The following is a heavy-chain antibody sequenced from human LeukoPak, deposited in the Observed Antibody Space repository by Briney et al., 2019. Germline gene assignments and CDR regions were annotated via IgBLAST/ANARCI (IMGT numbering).Heavy chain of an antibody. CDR1: GGSISSSY. CDR2: IYTSGST. Sequence: SETLSPTCTVSGGSISSSYWSWIRQSPGKGLEWIGYIYTSGSTNYNPSLKSRVTISVDTSKNQFSLKLSSMTAADTAVYYCARMAGYSYGYYYYYYMDVWGKGTTVTVSS. J-gene: IGHJ6*03. CDR3: ARMAGYSYGYYYYYYMDV. V-gene: IGHV4-4*09. D-gene: IGHD5-18*01.